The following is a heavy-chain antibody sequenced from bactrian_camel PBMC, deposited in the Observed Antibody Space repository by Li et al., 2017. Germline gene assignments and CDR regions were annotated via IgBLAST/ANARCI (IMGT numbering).Heavy chain of an antibody. CDR3: PGGPRICGSLAT. Sequence: DVQLVESGGGLVQPGGTLTLSCEASGSTFRRYHMAWVRQAPGKGLEWVSGIASGGTYTYYAEFVKGRFTISRDNVRNTLFLQLSSLKLRTLLCITAPGGPRICGSLATGARGPRSPSP. CDR2: IASGGTYT. J-gene: IGHJ4*01. CDR1: GSTFRRYH. V-gene: IGHV3S40*01.